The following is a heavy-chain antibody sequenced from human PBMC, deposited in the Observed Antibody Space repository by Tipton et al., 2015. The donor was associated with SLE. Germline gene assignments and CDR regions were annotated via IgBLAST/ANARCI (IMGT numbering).Heavy chain of an antibody. CDR1: GYSFFRFA. Sequence: QLVQSGAEVKKPGASVKVSCKASGYSFFRFAMNWVRQAPGQGLEWMGWINTNTGNPTYAQGFTGRFAFSLDTSVSTAYLQISSLEAEDTAVYFCARTYYQYGMDVWGQGTTVTVSS. V-gene: IGHV7-4-1*02. J-gene: IGHJ6*02. CDR3: ARTYYQYGMDV. CDR2: INTNTGNP.